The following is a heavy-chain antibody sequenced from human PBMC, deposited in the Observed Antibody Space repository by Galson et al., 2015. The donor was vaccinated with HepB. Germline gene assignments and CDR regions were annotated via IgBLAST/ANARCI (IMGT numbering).Heavy chain of an antibody. D-gene: IGHD3-9*01. CDR2: INAGNGNT. CDR3: ARIALTGHDNY. CDR1: GYTFTTYG. J-gene: IGHJ4*02. Sequence: SVKVSCKASGYTFTTYGIHWVRQAPGQRLEWMGWINAGNGNTKYSQKFQGRVTITRDTPATTAYMELSSVRSEDTAVYYCARIALTGHDNYWGQGTLVTVPS. V-gene: IGHV1-3*01.